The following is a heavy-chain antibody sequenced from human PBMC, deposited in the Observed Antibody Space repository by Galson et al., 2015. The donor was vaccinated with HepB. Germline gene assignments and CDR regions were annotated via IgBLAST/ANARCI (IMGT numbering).Heavy chain of an antibody. D-gene: IGHD5-18*01. V-gene: IGHV6-1*01. Sequence: CAISGDSVSSNSATWNWIRQSPSRGLEWLGRTYYRSKWYNDYAVAVKSRITINPDTSKNQISLQLNSVTPDDTAVYYCARATPHSYGFDYWGQGTLVTVSS. CDR3: ARATPHSYGFDY. J-gene: IGHJ4*02. CDR2: TYYRSKWYN. CDR1: GDSVSSNSAT.